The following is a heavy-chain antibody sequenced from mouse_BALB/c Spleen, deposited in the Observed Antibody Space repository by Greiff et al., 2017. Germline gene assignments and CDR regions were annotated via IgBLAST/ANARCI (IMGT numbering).Heavy chain of an antibody. V-gene: IGHV1-14*01. CDR1: GYTFTSYV. CDR2: INPYNDGT. Sequence: EVQLKESGPELVKPGASVKMSCKASGYTFTSYVMHWVKQKTGQGLEWIGYINPYNDGTKYNEKFKGKATLTSDKSSSTAYMELSSLTSEDSAVYYSARTDWDDAMDYWGQGTSVTVSS. CDR3: ARTDWDDAMDY. D-gene: IGHD4-1*01. J-gene: IGHJ4*01.